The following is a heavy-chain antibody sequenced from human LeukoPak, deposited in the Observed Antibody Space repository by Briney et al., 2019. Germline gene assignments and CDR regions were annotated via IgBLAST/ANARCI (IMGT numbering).Heavy chain of an antibody. V-gene: IGHV3-30*04. CDR1: GFTFSSYA. Sequence: GGSLRLSCAASGFTFSSYAMHWVRQAPGKGLEGVAVISYGGSNKYYADAVKGRFTISRDNSKNTLYLQMNSLRAEATAVYYCARDQNWTDARAAFDIWGQGTLVTVSS. J-gene: IGHJ3*02. D-gene: IGHD1-1*01. CDR2: ISYGGSNK. CDR3: ARDQNWTDARAAFDI.